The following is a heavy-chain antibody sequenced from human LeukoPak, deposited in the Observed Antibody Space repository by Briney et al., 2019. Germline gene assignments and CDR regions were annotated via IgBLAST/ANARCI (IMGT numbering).Heavy chain of an antibody. D-gene: IGHD6-13*01. Sequence: PSETLSLTCSVSVVSMNGYYWSWLRQSAGNRLEWIGHVDSSGNTNYNPSLESRVTMSVDTSKKQFSLKLSSVTAADTAVYYWARGTKVWAAAGTPIDYWGQGTLVTVSS. J-gene: IGHJ4*02. CDR3: ARGTKVWAAAGTPIDY. CDR1: VVSMNGYY. CDR2: VDSSGNT. V-gene: IGHV4-4*07.